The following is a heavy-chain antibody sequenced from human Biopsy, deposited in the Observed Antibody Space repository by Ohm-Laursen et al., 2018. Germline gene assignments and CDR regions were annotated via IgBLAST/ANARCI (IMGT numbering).Heavy chain of an antibody. V-gene: IGHV1-24*01. CDR2: FAPENGKT. CDR1: GYTLTELS. J-gene: IGHJ4*02. Sequence: ASVKVSCKVSGYTLTELSMHWVRQAPGRGLEWMGGFAPENGKTIYAQKFQGRVTMTEDTSTDTAYMELSSLRSEDTAVYHCAADINVWNVNYWGQGTQVTVSS. D-gene: IGHD1-1*01. CDR3: AADINVWNVNY.